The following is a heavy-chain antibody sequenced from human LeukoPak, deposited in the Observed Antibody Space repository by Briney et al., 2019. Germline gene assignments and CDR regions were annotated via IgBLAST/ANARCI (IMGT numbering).Heavy chain of an antibody. D-gene: IGHD1-1*01. J-gene: IGHJ6*03. CDR2: ISAYNGST. Sequence: VASVKVSCKASGYTFINYGISWVRQAPGQGLEWMGWISAYNGSTKYAQKLQGRFTMTTDTSTSTAYMELRSLRSDDTAVYYCARSTTGTRGHYYYYMDVWGKGTTVTVSS. CDR1: GYTFINYG. CDR3: ARSTTGTRGHYYYYMDV. V-gene: IGHV1-18*01.